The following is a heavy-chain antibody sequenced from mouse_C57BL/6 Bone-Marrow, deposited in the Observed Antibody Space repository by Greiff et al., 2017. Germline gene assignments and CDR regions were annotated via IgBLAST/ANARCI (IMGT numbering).Heavy chain of an antibody. CDR3: ARMTTVVAHCDY. V-gene: IGHV1-81*01. CDR1: GYTFTSYG. Sequence: VQLQQSGAELARPGASVKLSCKASGYTFTSYGISWVKQRTGQGLEWIGEIYPRSGNTYYNEQFKGKATLTADKSSSTAYMALRSLTSEVSAVYFCARMTTVVAHCDYWGQGTTLTVSS. J-gene: IGHJ2*01. CDR2: IYPRSGNT. D-gene: IGHD1-1*01.